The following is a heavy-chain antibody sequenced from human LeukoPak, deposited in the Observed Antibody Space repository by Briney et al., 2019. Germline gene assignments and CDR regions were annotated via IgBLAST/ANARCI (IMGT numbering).Heavy chain of an antibody. J-gene: IGHJ4*02. CDR2: IWYDGSNK. Sequence: RRSLRLSCTASGFTFSTYGMHWVRQAPGKGLEWVAVIWYDGSNKYYADSVKGRFTISRDNPKNTLYLQMNSLRAEDTAVYYCARDQDHYFDYWGQGTLVTVSS. V-gene: IGHV3-33*01. CDR1: GFTFSTYG. CDR3: ARDQDHYFDY.